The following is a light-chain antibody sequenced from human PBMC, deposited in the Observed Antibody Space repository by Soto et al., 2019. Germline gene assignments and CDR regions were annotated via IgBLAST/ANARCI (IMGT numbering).Light chain of an antibody. J-gene: IGKJ1*01. Sequence: EIVLTQSPGTLSLSPGERATLSCRASQSVSSSYLGWYQQKPGQAPRLLIYGASGRATGIPDRFSGSGSGTDFTLTISRLEPEDFAVYYCQQYGSSPWTFGQGTKVDIK. CDR1: QSVSSSY. V-gene: IGKV3-20*01. CDR2: GAS. CDR3: QQYGSSPWT.